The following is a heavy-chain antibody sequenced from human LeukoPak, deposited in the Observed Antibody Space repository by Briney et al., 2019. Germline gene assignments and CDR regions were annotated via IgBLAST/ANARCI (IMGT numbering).Heavy chain of an antibody. CDR1: GYTFTGYY. V-gene: IGHV1-2*02. CDR3: AREQTGTTTGSYYYMDV. CDR2: INPNSRGT. D-gene: IGHD1-1*01. Sequence: ASVKVSCKASGYTFTGYYMHWVRQAPGQGLEWMGWINPNSRGTNYAQKFQGRVTMTRDTSISTAYMELSRLRSDDTAVYYCAREQTGTTTGSYYYMDVWGKGTTVTVSS. J-gene: IGHJ6*03.